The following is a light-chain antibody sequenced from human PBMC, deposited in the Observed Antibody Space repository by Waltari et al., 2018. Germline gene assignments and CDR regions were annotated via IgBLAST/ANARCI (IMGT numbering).Light chain of an antibody. CDR3: QVWDGSSDSVV. J-gene: IGLJ2*01. CDR2: YDS. V-gene: IGLV3-21*04. CDR1: NIGNKN. Sequence: SYVLTQPPSVSVAPGKTARISCGGNNIGNKNVHWYQQKPGQAPVVVIYYDSDRPSGVPERFSGSNSGNTATRTISRGEAGDEADYYGQVWDGSSDSVVFGGGTQLTVL.